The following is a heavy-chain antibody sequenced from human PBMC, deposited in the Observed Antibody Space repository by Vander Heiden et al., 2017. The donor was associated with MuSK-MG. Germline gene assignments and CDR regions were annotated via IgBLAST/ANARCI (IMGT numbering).Heavy chain of an antibody. V-gene: IGHV3-30-3*01. CDR1: GFTFSSYA. CDR2: ISYDGSNK. Sequence: QVQLVESGGGVVQPGRSLRLPGAGCGFTFSSYAMHWVRQAPGKGLEWVAVISYDGSNKYYADSVKGRFTISRDNSKNTRYLQMNSLRAEDTAVYYCAPAGPFDYWGQGTLVTVSS. J-gene: IGHJ4*02. CDR3: APAGPFDY. D-gene: IGHD6-19*01.